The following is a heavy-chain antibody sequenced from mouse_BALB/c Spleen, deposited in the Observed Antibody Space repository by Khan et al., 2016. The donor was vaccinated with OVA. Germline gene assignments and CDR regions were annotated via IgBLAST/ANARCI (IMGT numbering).Heavy chain of an antibody. V-gene: IGHV5-17*02. J-gene: IGHJ3*01. D-gene: IGHD2-1*01. CDR1: GFTFSSFG. CDR3: ASGNWAWFAY. Sequence: EVKLVESGGGLVQPGGSRKLSCAASGFTFSSFGMHWVRQAPEKGLEWVAYISSDSITLYYADTVKGRVTIYRDNPRNTLFLHMTSLRSEDTAIYYCASGNWAWFAYWGQGTLVTVSA. CDR2: ISSDSITL.